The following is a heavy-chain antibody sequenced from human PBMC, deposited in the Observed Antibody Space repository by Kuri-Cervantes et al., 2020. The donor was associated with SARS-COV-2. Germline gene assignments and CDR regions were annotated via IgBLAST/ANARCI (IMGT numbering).Heavy chain of an antibody. Sequence: SETLSLTCTVSGGSISSYYWSWIRQPPGKGLEWIGYIYYSGSTNYNPSLKSRVTISVDTSKNQFSLKLSSVTAADTAVYYCARQGSYYYDSSGYFFFDYWGQGTLVPVSS. J-gene: IGHJ4*02. V-gene: IGHV4-59*08. CDR2: IYYSGST. CDR3: ARQGSYYYDSSGYFFFDY. CDR1: GGSISSYY. D-gene: IGHD3-22*01.